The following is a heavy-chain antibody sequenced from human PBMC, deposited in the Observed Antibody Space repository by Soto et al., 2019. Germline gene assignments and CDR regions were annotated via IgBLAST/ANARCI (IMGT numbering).Heavy chain of an antibody. V-gene: IGHV3-33*01. J-gene: IGHJ2*01. CDR2: IWYDGSNK. D-gene: IGHD3-10*01. CDR3: ARDPFGIVRGVIPWYFDL. Sequence: QVQLVESGGGVVQPGRSLRLSCAASGFTFSSYGMHWVRQAPGKGLEWVAVIWYDGSNKYYAHSVKGPFTISRDNSMNPLSRQMTGLRAGATAVYYCARDPFGIVRGVIPWYFDLWGPGTLVTVSS. CDR1: GFTFSSYG.